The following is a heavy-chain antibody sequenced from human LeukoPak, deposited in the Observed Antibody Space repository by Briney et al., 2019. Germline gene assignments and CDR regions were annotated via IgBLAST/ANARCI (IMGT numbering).Heavy chain of an antibody. J-gene: IGHJ4*02. CDR1: GFTFSSYW. CDR2: IRQDGSEK. CDR3: ARAGQEWFGELGFDS. D-gene: IGHD3-10*01. V-gene: IGHV3-7*01. Sequence: PGGSLRLSCEASGFTFSSYWMSWVRQAPGKGLEWVANIRQDGSEKYYVDSVKGRFTISRDNAKNSLFLQMNSLRVEDTAVYYCARAGQEWFGELGFDSWGQGTLVTVSS.